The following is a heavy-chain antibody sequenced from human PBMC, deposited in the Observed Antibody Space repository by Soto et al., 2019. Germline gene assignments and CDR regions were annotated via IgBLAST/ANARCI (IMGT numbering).Heavy chain of an antibody. J-gene: IGHJ5*02. CDR3: ARESGYSSSWYEGNWFDP. CDR2: ISSSGSTI. Sequence: GGSLRLSCAASGFTFSSYEMNWVRQAPGKGLEWVSYISSSGSTIYYADSVKGRFTISRDNAKNSLYLQMNSLRAEDTAVYYCARESGYSSSWYEGNWFDPWGQGTLVTVSS. V-gene: IGHV3-48*03. D-gene: IGHD6-13*01. CDR1: GFTFSSYE.